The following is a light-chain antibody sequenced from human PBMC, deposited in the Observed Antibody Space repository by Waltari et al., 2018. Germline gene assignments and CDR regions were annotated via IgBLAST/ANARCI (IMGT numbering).Light chain of an antibody. V-gene: IGLV1-47*01. CDR2: RNN. CDR3: AAWDDSLSRWL. J-gene: IGLJ3*02. Sequence: QSVLTQPPSASGTPGQRVTISCSGRSSNTGSNSVYWYQHVPGAAPNLLIYRNNQRPSGVPDRFSGSKSGTSASLAISGLRSEDEADYYCAAWDDSLSRWLLGGGTKLTVL. CDR1: SSNTGSNS.